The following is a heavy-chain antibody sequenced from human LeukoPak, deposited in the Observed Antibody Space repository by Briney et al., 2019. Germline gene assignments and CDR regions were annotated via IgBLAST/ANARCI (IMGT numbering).Heavy chain of an antibody. CDR2: ISHSGST. CDR1: GGSFSGYY. J-gene: IGHJ5*02. D-gene: IGHD3-16*01. V-gene: IGHV4-34*01. Sequence: PSETLSLTCAVYGGSFSGYYWSWIRQPPGKGLEWIGEISHSGSTNYNPSLKSRVTISVDTSKNQFSLKLSSVTAADTAVYYCARGRALGTWGQGTLVTVSS. CDR3: ARGRALGT.